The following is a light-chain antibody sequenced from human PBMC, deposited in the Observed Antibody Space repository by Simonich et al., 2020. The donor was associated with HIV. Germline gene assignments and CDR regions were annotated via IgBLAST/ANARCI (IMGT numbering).Light chain of an antibody. CDR2: EVS. CDR3: SSYRSSGTLV. Sequence: QSALTQPASVSGSPGQSITFSCTGTSSDVGGYNYVSWYQQHPGKAPKLMIFEVSKRPSGISNRFSGSKSGNTASLTISGLQAEDEADYYCSSYRSSGTLVFGGRTKLTVL. CDR1: SSDVGGYNY. J-gene: IGLJ3*02. V-gene: IGLV2-14*01.